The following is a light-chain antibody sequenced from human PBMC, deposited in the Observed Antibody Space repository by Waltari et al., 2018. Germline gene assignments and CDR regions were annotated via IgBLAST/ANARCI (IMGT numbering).Light chain of an antibody. CDR1: QSVSSN. J-gene: IGKJ2*01. V-gene: IGKV3-15*01. Sequence: IVMTQSPATLSVSPGEGATLSCRASQSVSSNLAWYQQKPGQAPRLLIYDVSTRAIGIPARFSGRGSGTEFTLTISSLQSEDFAVYYCQQYNKWPPYTFGQGTKLEIK. CDR2: DVS. CDR3: QQYNKWPPYT.